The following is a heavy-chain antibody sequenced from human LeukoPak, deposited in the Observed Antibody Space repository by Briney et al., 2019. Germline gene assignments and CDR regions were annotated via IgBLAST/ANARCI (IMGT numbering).Heavy chain of an antibody. CDR1: GFTFSSYA. D-gene: IGHD6-19*01. J-gene: IGHJ4*02. Sequence: GGSLRLSCAASGFTFSSYAMSWVRQAPGKGLEWVSVISGSGGSTYYADAVKGRFTISRDNSRNTLYLQMNSLRAEDTAVYYCAKSGDFIAVAGRYFDYWGQGILVTVSS. V-gene: IGHV3-23*01. CDR3: AKSGDFIAVAGRYFDY. CDR2: ISGSGGST.